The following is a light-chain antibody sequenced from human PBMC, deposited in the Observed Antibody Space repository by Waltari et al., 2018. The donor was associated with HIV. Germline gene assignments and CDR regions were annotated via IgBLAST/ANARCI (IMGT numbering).Light chain of an antibody. CDR1: NIARQN. Sequence: SYVLTQPPSVSLAPGKTARLTCEGDNIARQNVHWYQQKPGQVPVLAIYDDSDRPSGSPERFSGSNSGNTATLTISRVEAGDEADYYCQVWDSSRDHWVFGGGTKLTVL. J-gene: IGLJ3*02. CDR3: QVWDSSRDHWV. CDR2: DDS. V-gene: IGLV3-21*04.